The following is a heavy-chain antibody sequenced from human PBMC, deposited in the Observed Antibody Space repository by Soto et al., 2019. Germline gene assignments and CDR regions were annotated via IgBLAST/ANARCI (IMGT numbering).Heavy chain of an antibody. CDR2: VSSISSYI. CDR1: GFTFRDYY. D-gene: IGHD2-8*01. Sequence: GGSLRLSCAASGFTFRDYYMSWIRQAPGKGLEWVSYVSSISSYINYADSVKGRFTISRDNAKNSLHLQMNSLRAEDTAVYYCARLVDCTHGVCSYGVDVWGQGTTVTVSS. J-gene: IGHJ6*02. V-gene: IGHV3-11*06. CDR3: ARLVDCTHGVCSYGVDV.